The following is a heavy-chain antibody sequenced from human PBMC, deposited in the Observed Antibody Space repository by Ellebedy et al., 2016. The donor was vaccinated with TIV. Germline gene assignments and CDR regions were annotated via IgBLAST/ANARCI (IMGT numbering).Heavy chain of an antibody. J-gene: IGHJ4*02. CDR1: GFTFRSYA. CDR3: ARDFKSGLAVAGNFDS. D-gene: IGHD6-19*01. V-gene: IGHV3-30*04. Sequence: GGSLRLSXAASGFTFRSYAMHWVRQAPGKGLEWVAVISYDGRNKHYPDSLKGRFTISRDDFKNTLYLRMNSLRPEDTAVYYCARDFKSGLAVAGNFDSWGQGIQVTVSS. CDR2: ISYDGRNK.